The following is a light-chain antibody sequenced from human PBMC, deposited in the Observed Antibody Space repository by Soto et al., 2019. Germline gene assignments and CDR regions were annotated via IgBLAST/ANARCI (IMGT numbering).Light chain of an antibody. CDR3: AAWDDSLSGRL. Sequence: QSVLTQPPSASGTPGQTVTISCSGSSSNIGSNYVYWYQQLPGTAPKLLISKNNQRPSGVPGRFSGSRFGTSASLAITGLRSEDEAVYYCAAWDDSLSGRLFGGGTKVTVL. CDR1: SSNIGSNY. J-gene: IGLJ3*02. CDR2: KNN. V-gene: IGLV1-47*01.